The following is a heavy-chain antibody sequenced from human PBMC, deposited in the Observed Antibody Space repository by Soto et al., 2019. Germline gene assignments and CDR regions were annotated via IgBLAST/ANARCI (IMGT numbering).Heavy chain of an antibody. CDR1: GYTFTSCY. J-gene: IGHJ4*02. Sequence: GASVKVSCKASGYTFTSCYMHCVRQAPGQGLEWMGIINPSGGSTSYAQKFQGRVTMTRDTSTSTVYMELSSLRSEDTAVYYCARDLTSRFDYWGQGTLVTVSS. CDR2: INPSGGST. V-gene: IGHV1-46*01. D-gene: IGHD2-2*01. CDR3: ARDLTSRFDY.